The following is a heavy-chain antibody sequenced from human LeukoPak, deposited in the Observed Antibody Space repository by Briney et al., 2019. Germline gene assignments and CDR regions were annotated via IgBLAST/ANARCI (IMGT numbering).Heavy chain of an antibody. V-gene: IGHV3-48*01. CDR3: TRVRGSFEELDY. CDR1: GFTFSTFA. Sequence: GGSLRLSCAASGFTFSTFAMSWVRQAPGKGLEWLSYVSSGSSTINYAGSVKGRFTISRDNAKNSLFLQMDSLRAEDTAMYYCTRVRGSFEELDYWGQGTLVTVSP. D-gene: IGHD1-26*01. J-gene: IGHJ4*02. CDR2: VSSGSSTI.